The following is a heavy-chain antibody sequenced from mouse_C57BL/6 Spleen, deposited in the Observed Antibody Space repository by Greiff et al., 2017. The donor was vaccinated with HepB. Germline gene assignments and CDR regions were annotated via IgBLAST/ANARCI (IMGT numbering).Heavy chain of an antibody. J-gene: IGHJ3*01. CDR1: GYSITSGYD. Sequence: VQLKESGPGMVKPSQSLSLTCTVTGYSITSGYDWHWIRHFPGNKLQWMGYISYSGSTNYNPSLKSRISITHDTSKNHFFLKLNSVTTEDTATYYCARDDYGVFAYWGQGTLVTVSA. CDR3: ARDDYGVFAY. V-gene: IGHV3-1*01. D-gene: IGHD2-4*01. CDR2: ISYSGST.